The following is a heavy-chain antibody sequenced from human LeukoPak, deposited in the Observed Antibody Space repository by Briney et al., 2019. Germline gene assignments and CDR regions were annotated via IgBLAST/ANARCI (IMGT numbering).Heavy chain of an antibody. CDR2: IIPIFGTA. CDR3: ARGLLELGPTAGTVFDY. D-gene: IGHD1-7*01. Sequence: SVKVSCKASGGTFSSYAISWVRQAPGQGLEWMRGIIPIFGTANYAQKFQGRVTITTDESTSTAYMELSSLRSEDTAVYYCARGLLELGPTAGTVFDYWGQGTLVTVSS. J-gene: IGHJ4*02. V-gene: IGHV1-69*05. CDR1: GGTFSSYA.